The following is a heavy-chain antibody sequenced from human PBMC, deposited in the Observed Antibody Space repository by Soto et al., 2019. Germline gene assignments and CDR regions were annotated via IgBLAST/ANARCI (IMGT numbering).Heavy chain of an antibody. Sequence: GGSLRLSCAASGFTFSSYAMSWVRQAPGKGLEWVSAISGSGASTYYADSVKGRLTISGDNSKNTLYLQMNSLRAEDTAVYYCAKEISTTGTTGDFDYWGQGTLVTVSS. CDR3: AKEISTTGTTGDFDY. V-gene: IGHV3-23*01. CDR2: ISGSGAST. J-gene: IGHJ4*02. D-gene: IGHD1-1*01. CDR1: GFTFSSYA.